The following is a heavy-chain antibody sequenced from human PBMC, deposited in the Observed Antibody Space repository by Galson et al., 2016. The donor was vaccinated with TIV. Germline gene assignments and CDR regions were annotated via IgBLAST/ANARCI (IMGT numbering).Heavy chain of an antibody. CDR2: INPNNGDT. J-gene: IGHJ3*02. Sequence: SVKVSCKASGYSFTDHYLHWVRQVPGQGPEWMGWINPNNGDTKYRQKFQGRVTLTRDTSISTVYMELRRLKSDDTAVYFCTRGGGGAYTFDAFDIWGQGTMVTVSS. CDR1: GYSFTDHY. CDR3: TRGGGGAYTFDAFDI. D-gene: IGHD2/OR15-2a*01. V-gene: IGHV1-2*02.